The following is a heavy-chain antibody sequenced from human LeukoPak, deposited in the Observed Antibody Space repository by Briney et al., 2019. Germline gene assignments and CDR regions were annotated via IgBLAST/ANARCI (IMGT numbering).Heavy chain of an antibody. CDR1: GYSFTSYW. V-gene: IGHV5-51*01. CDR3: ARRSCANGICYRGSFDL. J-gene: IGHJ2*01. Sequence: GESLKISCKGSGYSFTSYWIGWVRQMSGRGLEWMGIVYPGDSDTRYSPSFQGQVTLSADKSISTAYLQWSGLKASDTAMYYCARRSCANGICYRGSFDLWGRGTLVTVSS. D-gene: IGHD2-8*01. CDR2: VYPGDSDT.